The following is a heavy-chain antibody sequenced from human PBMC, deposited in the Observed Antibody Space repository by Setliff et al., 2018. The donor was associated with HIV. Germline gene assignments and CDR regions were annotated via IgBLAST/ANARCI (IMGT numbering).Heavy chain of an antibody. CDR3: ARGGLGVVGAIDY. CDR1: GGSFSGYY. Sequence: NPSETLSLTCAVYGGSFSGYYWTWIRQPPGRGLEWIGEIIHSGGTNYNRSLKSRVTISVDTSKNQFSLNLSSVTAADTAVYYCARGGLGVVGAIDYWSHGTLVTVSS. CDR2: IIHSGGT. J-gene: IGHJ4*01. V-gene: IGHV4-34*01. D-gene: IGHD2-15*01.